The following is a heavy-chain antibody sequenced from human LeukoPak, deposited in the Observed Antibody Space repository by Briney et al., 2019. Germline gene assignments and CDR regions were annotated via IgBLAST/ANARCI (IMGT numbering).Heavy chain of an antibody. CDR1: GGSISNYY. D-gene: IGHD4-17*01. Sequence: SETLSFTCTVSGGSISNYYWNWIRQPAGKELEWIGRIYTSGSTNYNPSLKSRLTMSMDTSKNQFSLRLSSVTAADTAVYYCARASDDFGDYGFDYWGQGTLFTVSS. V-gene: IGHV4-4*07. CDR3: ARASDDFGDYGFDY. J-gene: IGHJ4*02. CDR2: IYTSGST.